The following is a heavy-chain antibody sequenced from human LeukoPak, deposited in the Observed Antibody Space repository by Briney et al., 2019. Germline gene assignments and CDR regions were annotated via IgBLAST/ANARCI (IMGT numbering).Heavy chain of an antibody. D-gene: IGHD3-9*01. Sequence: TGGSLRLSCEASGFTFSGSAMHWVRQASGRGLEWVGRIKNKARDYATAYAASVKGRFTISRDDSKNTAYLQMNSLKTEDTAIYYCTVYGYTSDWYPLDYWGQGTLVTVSS. J-gene: IGHJ4*02. CDR2: IKNKARDYAT. CDR3: TVYGYTSDWYPLDY. V-gene: IGHV3-73*01. CDR1: GFTFSGSA.